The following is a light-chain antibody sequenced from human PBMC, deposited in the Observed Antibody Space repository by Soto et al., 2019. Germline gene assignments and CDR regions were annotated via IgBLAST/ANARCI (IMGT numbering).Light chain of an antibody. Sequence: ALTQPASVSGSPGQSITISCTGTSSDVGGYNYVSWYQQHPGKAPKLMIYEVTTRPSGVSDRFSGSQSGNTASLTISGLQAEDEADYYCSSYTSSTTLYVFGTGTKVTVL. CDR2: EVT. CDR3: SSYTSSTTLYV. V-gene: IGLV2-14*01. CDR1: SSDVGGYNY. J-gene: IGLJ1*01.